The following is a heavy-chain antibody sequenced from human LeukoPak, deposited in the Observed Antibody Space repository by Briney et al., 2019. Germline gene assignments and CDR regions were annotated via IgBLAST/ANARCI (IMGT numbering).Heavy chain of an antibody. J-gene: IGHJ6*03. Sequence: GESLKISCKGSGYSFTSYWIGWVRQMPGKGLEWMGIIYPGDSDTRYSPSFQGQVTISADKSISTAYLQWSSLKASDTAMYYCARHDVEAAGRHETPQVSEPYYYYYYMDVWGKGTTVTVSS. V-gene: IGHV5-51*01. CDR2: IYPGDSDT. D-gene: IGHD6-13*01. CDR3: ARHDVEAAGRHETPQVSEPYYYYYYMDV. CDR1: GYSFTSYW.